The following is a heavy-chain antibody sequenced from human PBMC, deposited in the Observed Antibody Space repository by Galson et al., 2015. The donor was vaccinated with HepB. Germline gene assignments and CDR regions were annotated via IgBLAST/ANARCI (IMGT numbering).Heavy chain of an antibody. J-gene: IGHJ4*02. CDR2: ISAYNGNT. CDR1: GYTFTSYG. CDR3: ARARLLLWFGELFPLDY. D-gene: IGHD3-10*01. Sequence: SCKASGYTFTSYGISWVRQAPGQGLEWMGWISAYNGNTNYAQKLQGRVTMTTDTSTSTAYMELRSLRSDDTAVYYCARARLLLWFGELFPLDYWGQGTLVTVSS. V-gene: IGHV1-18*01.